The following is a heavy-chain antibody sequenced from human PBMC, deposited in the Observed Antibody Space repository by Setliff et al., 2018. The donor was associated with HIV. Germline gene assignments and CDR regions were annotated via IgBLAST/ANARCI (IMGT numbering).Heavy chain of an antibody. CDR2: ISWNRGTI. CDR1: GFTFEQYA. V-gene: IGHV3-9*01. CDR3: AKGSRSYKAPLES. D-gene: IGHD1-26*01. Sequence: SLKISCVGSGFTFEQYAMFWVRQAPGKGLELVSSISWNRGTIAYADSVKGRFTISRDNAKNSLYLQMNSLRPEDTAFYYCAKGSRSYKAPLESWDQGTLVTVSS. J-gene: IGHJ4*02.